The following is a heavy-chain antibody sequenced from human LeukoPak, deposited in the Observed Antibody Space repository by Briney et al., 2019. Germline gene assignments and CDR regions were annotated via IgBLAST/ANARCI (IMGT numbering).Heavy chain of an antibody. CDR2: ISAYNGNT. J-gene: IGHJ4*02. V-gene: IGHV1-18*01. D-gene: IGHD3-16*01. Sequence: ASVKVSCKASGYTFTSYGISWVRQAPGQGLEWMGWISAYNGNTNYAQKLQGRVTMTTDTSTSTAYMELRSLRSDDTAVYYCARLLPYDYVWGSFRGYFDYWGQGTLVTVSS. CDR1: GYTFTSYG. CDR3: ARLLPYDYVWGSFRGYFDY.